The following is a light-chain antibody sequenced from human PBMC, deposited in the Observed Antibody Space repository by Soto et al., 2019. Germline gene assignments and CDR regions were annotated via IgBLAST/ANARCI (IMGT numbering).Light chain of an antibody. J-gene: IGLJ2*01. Sequence: QSALTQPASVSGSPGQSITISCTGTSSDVGSYNYVSWYQQYPGKAPKLMIYEVSNRPSGVSNRFSGSKSGNTASLSISGLQAEDEADYYCSSHTVSSTLVVFGGGTKLTVL. CDR1: SSDVGSYNY. V-gene: IGLV2-14*01. CDR2: EVS. CDR3: SSHTVSSTLVV.